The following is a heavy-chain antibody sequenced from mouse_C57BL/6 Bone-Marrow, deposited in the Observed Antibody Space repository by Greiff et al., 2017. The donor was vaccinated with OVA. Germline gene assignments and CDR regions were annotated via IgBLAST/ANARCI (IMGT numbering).Heavy chain of an antibody. CDR2: IWRGGST. CDR3: ATIYYYGSSYAMDY. D-gene: IGHD1-1*01. Sequence: QVQLKQSGPGLVQPSQSLSITCTVSGFSLTSSGVHWVRQSPGKGLEWLGVIWRGGSTDYNAAYMSSLSITKDNSKSQVFFKMNSLQADDTAIYYGATIYYYGSSYAMDYWGQGTSVTVSS. CDR1: GFSLTSSG. V-gene: IGHV2-5*01. J-gene: IGHJ4*01.